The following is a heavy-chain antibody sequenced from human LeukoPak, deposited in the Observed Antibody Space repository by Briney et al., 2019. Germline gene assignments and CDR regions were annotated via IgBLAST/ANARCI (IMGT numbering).Heavy chain of an antibody. Sequence: GRSLRLSCAASGFTFDDYAMHWVRQAPGKGLEWVSGISWNSGSIGYADSVKGRFTISRDSAKNSLYLQMNSLRAEDTALYYCAKAVSEYYFDYWGQGTLVTVSS. CDR2: ISWNSGSI. CDR1: GFTFDDYA. J-gene: IGHJ4*02. CDR3: AKAVSEYYFDY. D-gene: IGHD3-3*01. V-gene: IGHV3-9*01.